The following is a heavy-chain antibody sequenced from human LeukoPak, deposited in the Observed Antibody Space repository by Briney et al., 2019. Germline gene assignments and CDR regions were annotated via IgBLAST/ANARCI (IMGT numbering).Heavy chain of an antibody. CDR1: GVCISSSY. CDR3: ARDKGVTAGTTDY. D-gene: IGHD1-14*01. Sequence: QASETLSLSCAASGVCISSSYWSWIRQPAGKGLEWIGRISASGSTNYNPSLKSRATLSVDTSKNQFSLKLNSVTAADTAVYYCARDKGVTAGTTDYWGQGTLVTVSS. J-gene: IGHJ4*02. CDR2: ISASGST. V-gene: IGHV4-4*07.